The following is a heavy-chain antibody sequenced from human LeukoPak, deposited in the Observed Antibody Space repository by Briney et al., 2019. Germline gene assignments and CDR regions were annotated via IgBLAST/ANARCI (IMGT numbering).Heavy chain of an antibody. Sequence: GGSLRLSCSASGFTFSSYAMHWVRQAPGKGLEWVSVIYSGGSTYYADSVKGRFTISRDNSKNTLYLQMNSLRAEDTAVYYCASHMTTDYYYGMDVWGQGTTVTVSS. V-gene: IGHV3-53*01. CDR3: ASHMTTDYYYGMDV. D-gene: IGHD4-11*01. CDR1: GFTFSSYA. J-gene: IGHJ6*02. CDR2: IYSGGST.